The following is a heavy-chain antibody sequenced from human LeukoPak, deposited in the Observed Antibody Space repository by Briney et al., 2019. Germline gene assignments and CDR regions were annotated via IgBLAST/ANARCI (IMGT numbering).Heavy chain of an antibody. CDR3: ARGGNGWDYYNYGMDV. V-gene: IGHV4-34*01. Sequence: KPSDTLSLTCAVYGGSFSGYYWSWIRQPPGKGLEWIGEINHSGSTNYNPSLKSRVTISVDTSKNQFSLKLSSVTAADTAVYYCARGGNGWDYYNYGMDVWGQGTTVTVS. CDR1: GGSFSGYY. CDR2: INHSGST. D-gene: IGHD6-19*01. J-gene: IGHJ6*02.